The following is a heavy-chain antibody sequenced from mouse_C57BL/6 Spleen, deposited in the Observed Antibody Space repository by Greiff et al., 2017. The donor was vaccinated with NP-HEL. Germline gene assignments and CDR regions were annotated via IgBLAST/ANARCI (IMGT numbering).Heavy chain of an antibody. CDR1: GYTFTGYW. D-gene: IGHD3-2*02. CDR3: AREGPATAQAPWLAY. Sequence: QVQLQQSGAELMKPGASVKLSCKATGYTFTGYWIEWVKQRPGHGLEWLGEILPGSGSNNYNEKFKGTATFTADTASNTAYMQLSSLTTEDSASDYCAREGPATAQAPWLAYWGQGTLVTVSA. V-gene: IGHV1-9*01. J-gene: IGHJ3*01. CDR2: ILPGSGSN.